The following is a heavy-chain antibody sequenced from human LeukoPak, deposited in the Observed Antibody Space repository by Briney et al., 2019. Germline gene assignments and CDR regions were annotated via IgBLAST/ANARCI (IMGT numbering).Heavy chain of an antibody. V-gene: IGHV2-70*11. Sequence: SWVRQAPGTGLEWLARIDWDDDKYYSTSLKTRLTISKDTSKNQVVLTMTNMDPLDTATYYCARIRRTTVVTAGAFDIWGQGTMVTVSS. D-gene: IGHD4-23*01. CDR3: ARIRRTTVVTAGAFDI. CDR2: IDWDDDK. J-gene: IGHJ3*02.